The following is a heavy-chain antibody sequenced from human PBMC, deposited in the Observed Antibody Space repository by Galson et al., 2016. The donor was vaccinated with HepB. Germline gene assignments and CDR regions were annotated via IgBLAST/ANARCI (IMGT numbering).Heavy chain of an antibody. Sequence: SLRLSCAASGFTFSSYWMSWVRQAPGKGLAWVANIKPDGAEKYYFDSVKGRFTISRDNAKNSLYLQLNSLRAEDTAVYSCARERGAAAGTYRYYYGMDVWGQGTKVTVSS. CDR3: ARERGAAAGTYRYYYGMDV. V-gene: IGHV3-7*01. J-gene: IGHJ6*02. CDR1: GFTFSSYW. CDR2: IKPDGAEK. D-gene: IGHD6-13*01.